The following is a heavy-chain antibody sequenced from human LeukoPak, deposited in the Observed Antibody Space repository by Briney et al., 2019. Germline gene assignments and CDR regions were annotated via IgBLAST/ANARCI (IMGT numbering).Heavy chain of an antibody. CDR3: AKGFLYYYDSSGTYAFDI. V-gene: IGHV3-74*01. D-gene: IGHD3-22*01. CDR2: INSDGINT. CDR1: GFTFSNYW. J-gene: IGHJ3*02. Sequence: GGSLRLSCAASGFTFSNYWMHWVRQAPGKGLVWVSRINSDGINTSYADSVKGRFTISRDNAKNTLNLQMNSLRAEDTAVYYCAKGFLYYYDSSGTYAFDIWGQGTMVTVSS.